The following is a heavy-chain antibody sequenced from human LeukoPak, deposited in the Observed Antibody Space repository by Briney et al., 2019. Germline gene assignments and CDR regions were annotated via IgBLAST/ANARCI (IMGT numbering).Heavy chain of an antibody. CDR2: IGGSSSSL. J-gene: IGHJ3*01. V-gene: IGHV3-21*01. CDR3: AKEAGQDYGALDAFDV. D-gene: IGHD4-17*01. Sequence: GGSLRLSCAASGFTFSIYSMNWVRQAPGKGLEWVSSIGGSSSSLYYAESVKGRFTISRDNARNPLYLQMNSLRAEDTAVYYCAKEAGQDYGALDAFDVWGQGTMVTVSS. CDR1: GFTFSIYS.